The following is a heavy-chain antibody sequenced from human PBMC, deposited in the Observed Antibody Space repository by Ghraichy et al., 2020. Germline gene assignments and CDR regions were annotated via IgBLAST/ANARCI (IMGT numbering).Heavy chain of an antibody. CDR1: GGSISTYY. D-gene: IGHD7-27*01. CDR3: ARGLMDGNWGSDAFDI. Sequence: SETLSLPCTVSGGSISTYYWSWIRQPAGKGLEWVGRIYTSGSTNYNPSLKSRVTMSVDTSKNQFSLKLSSVTAADTAVYYCARGLMDGNWGSDAFDIWGQGTMVTVSS. V-gene: IGHV4-4*07. J-gene: IGHJ3*02. CDR2: IYTSGST.